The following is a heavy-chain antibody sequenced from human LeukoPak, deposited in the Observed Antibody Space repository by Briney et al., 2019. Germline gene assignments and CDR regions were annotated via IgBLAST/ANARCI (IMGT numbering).Heavy chain of an antibody. CDR1: GFTLSSYS. Sequence: KPGGSLRLSCAVSGFTLSSYSMNWVRQAPGKGLEWVASISRSSAYIYYAGSVKGRFTISRDNAKNSLYLQMNSLRAEDTAVYYCASATLRCSGGGCYEMDVWGKGTTVTVSS. D-gene: IGHD2-15*01. CDR2: ISRSSAYI. J-gene: IGHJ6*04. V-gene: IGHV3-21*01. CDR3: ASATLRCSGGGCYEMDV.